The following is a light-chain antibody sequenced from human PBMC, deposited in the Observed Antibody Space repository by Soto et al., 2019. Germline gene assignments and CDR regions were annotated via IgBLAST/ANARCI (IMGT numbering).Light chain of an antibody. CDR1: SSDVGGYNF. J-gene: IGLJ1*01. Sequence: QSVLTQPASVSGSPGQSITISCTGTSSDVGGYNFVSWYQQQSGKAPKLMIHEVSNRPSGVSNRFSGSKSGNTASLTISGLQAEDEADYYCSSFTRSRAYVFGSGTKVTV. CDR2: EVS. CDR3: SSFTRSRAYV. V-gene: IGLV2-14*01.